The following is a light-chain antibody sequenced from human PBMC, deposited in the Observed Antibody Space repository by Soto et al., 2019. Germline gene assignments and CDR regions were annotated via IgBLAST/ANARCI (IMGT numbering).Light chain of an antibody. CDR3: QQYNSPYT. V-gene: IGKV1-5*01. Sequence: DIQMTQSPSTLSASVGERVTITCRASQSISSWLAWYQHKPGKAPKVLIYDASNLESGVPSRFSGRGSGTEFTLTISSLQPDDFATYYCQQYNSPYTFGQGTKLQIK. CDR2: DAS. CDR1: QSISSW. J-gene: IGKJ2*01.